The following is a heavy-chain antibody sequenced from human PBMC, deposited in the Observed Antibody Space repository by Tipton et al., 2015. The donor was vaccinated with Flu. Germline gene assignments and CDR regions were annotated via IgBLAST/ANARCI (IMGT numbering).Heavy chain of an antibody. J-gene: IGHJ4*02. CDR3: ARIRYGSGWY. Sequence: QLVQSGAEVKKPGASVKVSCKPSGRSFAAGYYSHWVRQAPGQGLEWMGWIDPNSDGTKSAQRFQDRVTMTRDTSSSTVYMELSGLRSDDTAVYYCARIRYGSGWYWGQGTLVTVS. V-gene: IGHV1-2*02. D-gene: IGHD6-19*01. CDR2: IDPNSDGT. CDR1: GRSFAAGYY.